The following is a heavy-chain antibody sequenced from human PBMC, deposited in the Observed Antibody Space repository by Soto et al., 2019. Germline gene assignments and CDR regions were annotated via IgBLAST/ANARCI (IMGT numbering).Heavy chain of an antibody. D-gene: IGHD3-16*01. CDR3: AKEFPYYVSSHSYLDY. CDR2: TYYRSTCYN. V-gene: IGHV6-1*01. Sequence: SHTLSLTWAISGHRVSVNISAWNWIRHSPSRGLEWLGRTYYRSTCYNDYAVSGKSRITVTPETSKNQFSLQLISVTPEDTAVYDCAKEFPYYVSSHSYLDYWGKRALVTVSS. CDR1: GHRVSVNISA. J-gene: IGHJ4*02.